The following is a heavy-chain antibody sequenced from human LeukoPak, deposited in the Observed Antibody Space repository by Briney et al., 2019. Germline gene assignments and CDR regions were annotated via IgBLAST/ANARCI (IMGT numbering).Heavy chain of an antibody. CDR1: GITLSNYG. CDR3: AKYIGGFDP. CDR2: ISDSGGST. Sequence: PGGSLRLSCAVSGITLSNYGMSWVRQAPGKGLEWVAGISDSGGSTNYADSVKGRFTISRDNPKNTLYLQMNSLRAEDTAVYYCAKYIGGFDPWGQGTLVTVSS. D-gene: IGHD3-16*02. V-gene: IGHV3-23*01. J-gene: IGHJ5*02.